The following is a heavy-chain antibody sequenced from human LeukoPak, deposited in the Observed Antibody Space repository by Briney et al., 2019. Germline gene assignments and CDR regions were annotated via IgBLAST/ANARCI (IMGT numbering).Heavy chain of an antibody. J-gene: IGHJ4*02. V-gene: IGHV3-23*01. CDR1: GFTFSSYA. CDR3: AKAGANDWRGYYFDY. Sequence: HAGGSLRLSCAASGFTFSSYAMSWVRQAPGKGLEWVSAISGSGGSTYYADSVKGRFTISRDNSKNTLYLQMNSLRAEDTAVYYCAKAGANDWRGYYFDYRGQGTLVTVSS. CDR2: ISGSGGST. D-gene: IGHD3-9*01.